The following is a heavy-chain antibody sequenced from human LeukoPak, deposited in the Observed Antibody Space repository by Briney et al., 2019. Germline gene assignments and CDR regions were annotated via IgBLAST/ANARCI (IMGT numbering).Heavy chain of an antibody. Sequence: GGSLRLSCAASGFTFSSYNMNWVRQAPGKGLEWVSSISSNSYIYYADSVNGRVTISRDNAKNSLYLQMNSLRAEDTAVYYCARGSPYYYDSSGYYQAYDYWGQGTLVTVSS. CDR2: ISSNSYI. V-gene: IGHV3-21*01. CDR1: GFTFSSYN. CDR3: ARGSPYYYDSSGYYQAYDY. D-gene: IGHD3-22*01. J-gene: IGHJ4*02.